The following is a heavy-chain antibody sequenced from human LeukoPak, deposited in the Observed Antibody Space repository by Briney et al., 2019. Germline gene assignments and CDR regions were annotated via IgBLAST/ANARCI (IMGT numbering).Heavy chain of an antibody. CDR3: ARDRGRSDNYFDY. CDR2: INPNSGGT. Sequence: ASVKVSCKASGGTFSSYAISWVRQAPGQGLEWMGWINPNSGGTNYVQKFQGRVTMTRDTSISTAYMELSRLRSDDTAVYYCARDRGRSDNYFDYWGQGTLVTVSS. V-gene: IGHV1-2*02. J-gene: IGHJ4*02. CDR1: GGTFSSYA.